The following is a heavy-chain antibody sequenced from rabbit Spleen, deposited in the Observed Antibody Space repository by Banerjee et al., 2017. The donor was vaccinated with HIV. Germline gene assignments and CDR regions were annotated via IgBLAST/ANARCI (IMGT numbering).Heavy chain of an antibody. V-gene: IGHV1S40*01. D-gene: IGHD4-2*01. CDR2: IYAGSSGST. CDR3: ARGGSLYYFDL. CDR1: GFSFNSGYD. Sequence: QSLEESGGGLVQPEGSLTLTCTASGFSFNSGYDMCWVRQAPGKGLEWIACIYAGSSGSTYSATWAKGRFTISKTSSTTVTLQMTSLTAADMATYFCARGGSLYYFDLWGPGTLVTVS. J-gene: IGHJ4*01.